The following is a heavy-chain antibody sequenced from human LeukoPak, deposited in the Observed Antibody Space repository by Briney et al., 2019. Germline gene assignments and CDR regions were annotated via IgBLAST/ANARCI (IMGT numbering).Heavy chain of an antibody. CDR2: VNPNSGNT. V-gene: IGHV1-8*01. J-gene: IGHJ6*03. Sequence: ASVKVPCKASGYTFTSYDINWVRQATGQGLEWMGWVNPNSGNTGYAQKFQGRVTMTRNTSISTAYMELSSLRSEDTAVYYCARVDTAMGAYYYYYYMDVWGKGTTVTVSS. CDR3: ARVDTAMGAYYYYYYMDV. D-gene: IGHD5-18*01. CDR1: GYTFTSYD.